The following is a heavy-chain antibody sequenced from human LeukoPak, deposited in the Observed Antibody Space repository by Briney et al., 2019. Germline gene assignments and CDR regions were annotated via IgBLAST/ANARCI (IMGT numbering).Heavy chain of an antibody. Sequence: GGSLRLSCAASGFTFSSYAMSWVRQAPGKGLEWVSAISGSGGSTYYADSVKGRFTISRDNSKNTLYLQMNSLRAEDAAVYYCAKDLNCSSTSCYPDYWGQGTLVTVSS. CDR1: GFTFSSYA. J-gene: IGHJ4*02. CDR3: AKDLNCSSTSCYPDY. D-gene: IGHD2-2*01. V-gene: IGHV3-23*01. CDR2: ISGSGGST.